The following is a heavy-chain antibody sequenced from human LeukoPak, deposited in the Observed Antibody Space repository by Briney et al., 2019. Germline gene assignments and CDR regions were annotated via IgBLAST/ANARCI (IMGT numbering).Heavy chain of an antibody. J-gene: IGHJ4*02. D-gene: IGHD5-12*01. CDR3: AKTKIVATALFDY. CDR1: GFTFSSYA. CDR2: ISYDGSNK. V-gene: IGHV3-30*04. Sequence: GGSLRLSCAASGFTFSSYAMHWVRQAPGKGLEWVGVISYDGSNKYYADSVKGRFTISRDKSKNTLYLQMNSLRAEDTAVYYCAKTKIVATALFDYWGQGTLVTVSS.